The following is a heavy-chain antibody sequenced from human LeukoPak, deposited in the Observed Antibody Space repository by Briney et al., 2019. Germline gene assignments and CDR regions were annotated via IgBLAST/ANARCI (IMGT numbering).Heavy chain of an antibody. Sequence: GGSLRLSCPASGFTFSSFSMSWVRQAPGKGLEWVSAISGSGGDTHYADSVKGRFTISRDNSKNTLHLQMNSLRAEDTAVYYCAKCRTTCYANGFDFWGQGTKVTVSS. D-gene: IGHD2-2*01. V-gene: IGHV3-23*01. CDR3: AKCRTTCYANGFDF. J-gene: IGHJ3*01. CDR2: ISGSGGDT. CDR1: GFTFSSFS.